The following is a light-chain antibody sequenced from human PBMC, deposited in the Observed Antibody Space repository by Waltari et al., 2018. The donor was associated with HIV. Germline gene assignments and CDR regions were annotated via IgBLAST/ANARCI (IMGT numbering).Light chain of an antibody. J-gene: IGKJ2*01. CDR3: QQYGRSPRT. Sequence: EIVLTQSPGTLSLSPGESATLSCRASQTVTSNYLAWYQQKPGQAPRLLIFGGSIRATGIPDRFSGSGSGTEFTLTIRRLEPEDLAVYYCQQYGRSPRTFGQGSKLEIK. CDR2: GGS. V-gene: IGKV3-20*01. CDR1: QTVTSNY.